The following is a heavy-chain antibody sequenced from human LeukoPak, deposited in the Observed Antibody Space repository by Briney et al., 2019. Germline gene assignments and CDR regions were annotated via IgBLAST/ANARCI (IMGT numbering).Heavy chain of an antibody. V-gene: IGHV1-69*13. CDR1: GGTFSSYA. J-gene: IGHJ4*02. CDR3: ASPDLYSGSSAGFDY. CDR2: IIPIFGTA. Sequence: EALVKVSCKASGGTFSSYAISWVRQAPGQGLEWMGGIIPIFGTANYAQKFQGRVTITADESTSTAYMELSSLRSEDTAVYYCASPDLYSGSSAGFDYWGQGTLVTVSS. D-gene: IGHD1-26*01.